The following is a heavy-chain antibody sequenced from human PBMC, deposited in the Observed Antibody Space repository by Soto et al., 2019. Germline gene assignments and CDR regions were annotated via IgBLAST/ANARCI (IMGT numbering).Heavy chain of an antibody. Sequence: EVQLLESGGGLVQPGGSLRLSCAASGFTFSSYAMSWVRQAPGKGLEWVSAISGSGGSTYYADSVKGRFTISRDNSKNTLYLQMNSLRAEDTAVYYCARDPQFSGSLSGGGDAFDIWGQGTMVTVSS. J-gene: IGHJ3*02. CDR2: ISGSGGST. V-gene: IGHV3-23*01. D-gene: IGHD1-26*01. CDR1: GFTFSSYA. CDR3: ARDPQFSGSLSGGGDAFDI.